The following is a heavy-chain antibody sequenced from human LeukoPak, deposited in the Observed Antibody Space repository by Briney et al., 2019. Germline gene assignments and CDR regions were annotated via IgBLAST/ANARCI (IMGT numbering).Heavy chain of an antibody. CDR3: AKDVSSIFGVVTIFDY. J-gene: IGHJ4*02. Sequence: GGSLRLSCAASGFTFDDYAMHWVRQAPGKGLEWVSGISWNSGSIDYADSVKGRFTISRDNAKNSLYLQMNSLRAEDMALYYCAKDVSSIFGVVTIFDYWGQGTLVTVSS. CDR1: GFTFDDYA. V-gene: IGHV3-9*03. D-gene: IGHD3-3*01. CDR2: ISWNSGSI.